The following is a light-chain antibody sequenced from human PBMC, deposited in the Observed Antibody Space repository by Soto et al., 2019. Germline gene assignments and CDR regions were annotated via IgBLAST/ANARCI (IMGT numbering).Light chain of an antibody. J-gene: IGLJ1*01. CDR2: DVS. Sequence: SVVTQPAPLSGSPGQAITISRPWKSNDVGGYNYVSWYQQHPGKAPKLMIYDVSNRPSGVSNRFSGSKSGNTASLTISGLQAEDEADYYCSSYTSSSTRVFGTGTKVTVL. CDR1: SNDVGGYNY. CDR3: SSYTSSSTRV. V-gene: IGLV2-14*01.